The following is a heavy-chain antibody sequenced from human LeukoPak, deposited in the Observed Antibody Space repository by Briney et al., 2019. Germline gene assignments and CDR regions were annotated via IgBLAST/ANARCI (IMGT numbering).Heavy chain of an antibody. CDR2: ISGSGGST. Sequence: GGCLRLSCAASEFTFSSYGMSWVRQAPGKGLEWVSSISGSGGSTQYADSVKGRFTISRDNAKNSLYLQMNSLRAEDTAVYYCAREGYYDILTGPDYWGQGTLVTVSS. J-gene: IGHJ4*02. CDR1: EFTFSSYG. V-gene: IGHV3-21*01. D-gene: IGHD3-9*01. CDR3: AREGYYDILTGPDY.